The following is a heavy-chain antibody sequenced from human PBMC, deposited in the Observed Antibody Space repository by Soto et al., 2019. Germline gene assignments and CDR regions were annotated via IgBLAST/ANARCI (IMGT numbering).Heavy chain of an antibody. CDR3: AGTTTATLDY. Sequence: PSETLSLTCTVSGGSISSYYWSWIRQPPGKGLEWIGYIYYSGSTNYNPSLKSRVTISVDTSKNQFSLKLSSVIAADTAVYYCAGTTTATLDYWGQGPLLTVSS. V-gene: IGHV4-59*08. D-gene: IGHD4-4*01. J-gene: IGHJ4*02. CDR1: GGSISSYY. CDR2: IYYSGST.